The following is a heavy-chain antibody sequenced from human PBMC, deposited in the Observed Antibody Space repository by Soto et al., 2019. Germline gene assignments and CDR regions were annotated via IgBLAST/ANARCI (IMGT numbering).Heavy chain of an antibody. J-gene: IGHJ4*02. Sequence: EVQLLESGGGLVQPGGSLRLSCAASGFTFSSYAMSWVRQAPGTGLELVSAISGSGGSTYYADSVKGRFTIPRDNTNNTLYRQMPSLRAEDTAVYYCAYSSTPFSYWGQGTLVTVSS. CDR3: AYSSTPFSY. CDR2: ISGSGGST. D-gene: IGHD6-13*01. CDR1: GFTFSSYA. V-gene: IGHV3-23*01.